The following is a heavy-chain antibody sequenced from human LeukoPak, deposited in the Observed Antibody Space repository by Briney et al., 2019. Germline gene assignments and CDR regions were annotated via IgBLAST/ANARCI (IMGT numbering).Heavy chain of an antibody. V-gene: IGHV3-66*01. J-gene: IGHJ4*02. D-gene: IGHD1-26*01. CDR1: GFTVSINY. Sequence: GGSLRLSCAASGFTVSINYMTWVRQAPGTGLEWVSVIYGGGGTYYADSVKGRFTISRDNSKNTLYLQMNSLRAEDTAVYYCARDGSEESFDYWGQGTLVTVSS. CDR2: IYGGGGT. CDR3: ARDGSEESFDY.